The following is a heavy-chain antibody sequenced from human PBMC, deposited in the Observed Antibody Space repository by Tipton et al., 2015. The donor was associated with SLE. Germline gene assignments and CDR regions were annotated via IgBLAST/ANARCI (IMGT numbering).Heavy chain of an antibody. J-gene: IGHJ4*02. V-gene: IGHV3-48*01. CDR1: GFSLSDYG. CDR3: AKDNGRGGWYVLDY. D-gene: IGHD6-19*01. CDR2: ISSGRRTI. Sequence: SLRLSCVGSGFSLSDYGMNWVRQAPGKGLEWRSFISSGRRTIFYRDSVEGRFTISRDNSRNTLYLQMHTLRAEDTALYYCAKDNGRGGWYVLDYWGQGTLVIVSS.